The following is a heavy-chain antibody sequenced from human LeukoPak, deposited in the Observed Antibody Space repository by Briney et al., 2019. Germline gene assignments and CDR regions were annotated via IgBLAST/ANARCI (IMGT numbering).Heavy chain of an antibody. V-gene: IGHV4-4*02. CDR1: GGSITSTNW. CDR3: SRENGAFSPFGY. D-gene: IGHD2-8*01. J-gene: IGHJ4*02. CDR2: VSLSGLT. Sequence: SETLSLTCGVSGGSITSTNWWSWVRQPPGQGLEWVGEVSLSGLTNYNPSLSSRVIMALDTSKNHLSLHLTSVTAADTAVYYCSRENGAFSPFGYWGQGYLVTVLS.